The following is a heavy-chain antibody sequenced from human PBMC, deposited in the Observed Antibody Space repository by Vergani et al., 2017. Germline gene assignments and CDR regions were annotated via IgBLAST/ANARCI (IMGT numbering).Heavy chain of an antibody. CDR3: ARFQKYCSGGSGDPAGFDP. CDR1: GGTFSSYA. D-gene: IGHD2-15*01. V-gene: IGHV1-69*06. Sequence: QVQLVQSGAEVKKPGSSVKVSCKASGGTFSSYAISWVRQAPGQGLEWMGGIIPIFGTANYAQKFQGRVTITADKSTSTAYMELSSLGSEDTAVYYCARFQKYCSGGSGDPAGFDPWGQGTLVTVSS. J-gene: IGHJ5*02. CDR2: IIPIFGTA.